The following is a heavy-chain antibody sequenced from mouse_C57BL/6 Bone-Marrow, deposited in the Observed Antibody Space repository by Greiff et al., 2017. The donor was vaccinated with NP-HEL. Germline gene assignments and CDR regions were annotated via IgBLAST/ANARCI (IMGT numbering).Heavy chain of an antibody. J-gene: IGHJ1*03. Sequence: VQRVESGAELVRPGASVTLSCKASGYTFTDYEMHWVKQTPVHGLEWIGAIDPETGGTAYNQKFKGKAILTADKSSSTAYMELRSLTSEDSAVYYCTREGGVWAWYFDVWGTGTTVTVSS. CDR2: IDPETGGT. CDR3: TREGGVWAWYFDV. V-gene: IGHV1-15*01. CDR1: GYTFTDYE. D-gene: IGHD4-1*01.